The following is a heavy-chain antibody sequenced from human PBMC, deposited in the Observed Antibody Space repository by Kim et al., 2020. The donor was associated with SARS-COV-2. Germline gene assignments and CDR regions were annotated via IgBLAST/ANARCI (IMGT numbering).Heavy chain of an antibody. CDR1: AGSITYYY. CDR2: IFHSGGT. J-gene: IGHJ6*02. CDR3: ASVVRVRGVNYYNMDV. Sequence: SETLSLTCTVSAGSITYYYWTWIRQPPGKGLEWIGYIFHSGGTNYNPSLKSRVTISIDTSKNQFSLRLSSVTAADTAVYYCASVVRVRGVNYYNMDVWGQGTTVTVSS. D-gene: IGHD3-10*01. V-gene: IGHV4-59*01.